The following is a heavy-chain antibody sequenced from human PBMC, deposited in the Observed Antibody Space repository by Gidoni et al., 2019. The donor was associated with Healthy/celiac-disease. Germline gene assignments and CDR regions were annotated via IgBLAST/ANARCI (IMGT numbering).Heavy chain of an antibody. D-gene: IGHD5-12*01. J-gene: IGHJ6*03. CDR2: IRSKAYGGTT. CDR1: GFTFGDYA. Sequence: EVQLVESGGGLVQPGRSLRLSCTASGFTFGDYAMSWVRQAPGKGLEWVGFIRSKAYGGTTEYAASVKGRFTISRDDSKSIAYLQMNSLKTEDTAVYYCTRDALSDNGFPRPGYYYYMDVWGKGTTVTVSS. CDR3: TRDALSDNGFPRPGYYYYMDV. V-gene: IGHV3-49*04.